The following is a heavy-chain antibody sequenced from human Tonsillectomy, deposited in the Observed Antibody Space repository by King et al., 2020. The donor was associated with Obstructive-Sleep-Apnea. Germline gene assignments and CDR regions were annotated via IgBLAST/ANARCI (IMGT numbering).Heavy chain of an antibody. D-gene: IGHD3-9*01. V-gene: IGHV3-11*01. CDR1: GFTFSDYY. J-gene: IGHJ4*02. CDR2: ISSSGSTI. Sequence: QLVQSGGGLVKPGGSLRLSCAASGFTFSDYYMSWIRQAPGKGLEWGSYISSSGSTIYYADSVKGRFTISRDNAKNSLYLQMNSLRAEDTAVYYCARALNILTELYYFDYWGQGTLVTVPS. CDR3: ARALNILTELYYFDY.